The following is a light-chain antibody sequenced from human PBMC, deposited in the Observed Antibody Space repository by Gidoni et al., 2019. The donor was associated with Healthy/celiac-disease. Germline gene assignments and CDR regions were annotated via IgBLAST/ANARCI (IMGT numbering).Light chain of an antibody. CDR3: QQYNNWPIT. Sequence: EIVMTQSPATLSVSPGERATLSCRASQSVSSNLAWYQQKPGQAPRLLIYGASTRATGIPARFSGGGSGTEFTLTISSLQSEDFADYYCQQYNNWPITFGQGTKVEIK. CDR1: QSVSSN. V-gene: IGKV3-15*01. J-gene: IGKJ1*01. CDR2: GAS.